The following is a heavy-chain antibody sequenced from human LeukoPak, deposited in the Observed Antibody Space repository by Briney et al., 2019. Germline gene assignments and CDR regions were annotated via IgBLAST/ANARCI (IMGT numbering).Heavy chain of an antibody. CDR3: ARVGSGRGYYYYGMDV. CDR2: ISSSGSTI. D-gene: IGHD3-10*01. CDR1: GFTFSSYE. J-gene: IGHJ6*02. Sequence: PGRSLRLSCAASGFTFSSYEMNWVRQAPGKGLEWVSYISSSGSTIYYADSVKGRFTISRDNAKNSLYLQMNSLRAEDTAVYYCARVGSGRGYYYYGMDVWGQGTTVTVSS. V-gene: IGHV3-48*03.